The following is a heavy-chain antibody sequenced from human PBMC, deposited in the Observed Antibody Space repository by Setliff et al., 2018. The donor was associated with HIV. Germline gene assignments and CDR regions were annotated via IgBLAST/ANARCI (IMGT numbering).Heavy chain of an antibody. D-gene: IGHD6-19*01. V-gene: IGHV3-66*01. CDR2: IQSSGIT. Sequence: GGSLRLSCAASGFTFSSSAMSWVRQAPGKGLEWVSLIQSSGITYYADSVKGRFTISRDNSKNTLYLQMGRLRAEDMAVYYCARSNGQWLKNWFDPWGQGTLVTVSS. CDR3: ARSNGQWLKNWFDP. J-gene: IGHJ5*02. CDR1: GFTFSSSA.